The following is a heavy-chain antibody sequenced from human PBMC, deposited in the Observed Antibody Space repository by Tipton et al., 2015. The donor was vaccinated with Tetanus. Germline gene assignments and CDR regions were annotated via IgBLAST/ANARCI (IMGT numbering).Heavy chain of an antibody. D-gene: IGHD1-1*01. V-gene: IGHV4-31*11. CDR1: GESISGSPFF. J-gene: IGHJ5*02. CDR3: AQTADNWFDP. Sequence: TLSLTCAVSGESISGSPFFWNWIRQQPGKGPEWIGYIYYSGSTFQNPSLKSRVTISLDTSKNEFSLKVKSVTAADTAVYFCAQTADNWFDPWGQGTLVTVSS. CDR2: IYYSGST.